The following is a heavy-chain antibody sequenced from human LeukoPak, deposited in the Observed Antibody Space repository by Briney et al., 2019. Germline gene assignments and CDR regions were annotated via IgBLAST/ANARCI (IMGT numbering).Heavy chain of an antibody. CDR1: GGSFSGYY. Sequence: SETLSLTCAVYGGSFSGYYWSWNRQPPGKGLEWIGEINHSGSTNYNPSLKSRVTISVDTSKNQFSLKLSSVTAADTAVYYCAGSGGYSYGPNYYYYGMDVWGQGTTVTVSS. J-gene: IGHJ6*02. D-gene: IGHD5-18*01. CDR3: AGSGGYSYGPNYYYYGMDV. V-gene: IGHV4-34*01. CDR2: INHSGST.